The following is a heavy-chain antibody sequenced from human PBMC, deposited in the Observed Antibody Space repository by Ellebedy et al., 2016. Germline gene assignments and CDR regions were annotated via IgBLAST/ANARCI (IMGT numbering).Heavy chain of an antibody. V-gene: IGHV5-10-1*01. CDR2: IDPTDSYT. CDR3: ARHFSKGFVLMGPNTGGDAFDL. Sequence: GGSLRLSCEASGYNFGNYWISWVRQTPGQGLEWMGRIDPTDSYTNYNPSFQGHVTFSGDVSLSTAYLHWSSLKASDTAIYYCARHFSKGFVLMGPNTGGDAFDLWGQGTLVTVSS. CDR1: GYNFGNYW. D-gene: IGHD1-26*01. J-gene: IGHJ4*02.